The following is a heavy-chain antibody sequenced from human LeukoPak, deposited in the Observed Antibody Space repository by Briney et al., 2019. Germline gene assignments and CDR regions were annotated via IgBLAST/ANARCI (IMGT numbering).Heavy chain of an antibody. J-gene: IGHJ3*02. CDR1: GGSITSGEHY. D-gene: IGHD4-23*01. V-gene: IGHV4-30-4*01. CDR2: VAYTGST. Sequence: PSETLSLTCTVSGGSITSGEHYCSWIRQPPGKGLEWIGYVAYTGSTNYNPSLSSRVTMSVDTSKNQFSLKLSSVTAADTAVYYCARESSAGNDAFDIWGQGTMVTVSS. CDR3: ARESSAGNDAFDI.